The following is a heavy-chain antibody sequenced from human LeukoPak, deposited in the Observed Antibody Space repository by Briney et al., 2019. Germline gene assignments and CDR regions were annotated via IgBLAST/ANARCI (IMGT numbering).Heavy chain of an antibody. CDR3: ARLHALRFLEWLPKHYFDY. CDR1: GGSFSGDY. D-gene: IGHD3-3*01. Sequence: SETLSLTCAVSGGSFSGDYWSWIRQPPGKGLEWIGEINHSGSTNYNPSLKSRVTISVDTPKNQFSLKLSSVTAADTAVYYCARLHALRFLEWLPKHYFDYWGQGTLVTVSS. J-gene: IGHJ4*02. V-gene: IGHV4-34*01. CDR2: INHSGST.